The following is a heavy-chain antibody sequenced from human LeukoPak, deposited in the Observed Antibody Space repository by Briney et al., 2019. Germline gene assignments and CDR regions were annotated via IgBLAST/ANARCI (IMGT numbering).Heavy chain of an antibody. J-gene: IGHJ5*02. V-gene: IGHV3-48*01. CDR1: GFTFSSYS. CDR3: TRDAASGTNWFDP. CDR2: ISSSGISI. Sequence: GGSLRLSCAASGFTFSSYSINWVRQAPGKGLEWVSYISSSGISIYYADSVKGRFTVSRDNARYSLHLQINSLRGEDTAVYYCTRDAASGTNWFDPWGQGTLVTVSS. D-gene: IGHD3-3*01.